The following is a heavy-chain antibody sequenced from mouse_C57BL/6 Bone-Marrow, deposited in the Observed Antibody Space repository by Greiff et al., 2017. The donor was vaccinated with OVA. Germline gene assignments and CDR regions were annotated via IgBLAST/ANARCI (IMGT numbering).Heavy chain of an antibody. J-gene: IGHJ4*01. D-gene: IGHD2-10*01. CDR2: INPYNGGT. CDR1: GYTFTDYY. Sequence: VQLQQSGPVLVKPGASVKMSCQASGYTFTDYYMNWVKQSHGKSLEWIGVINPYNGGTSYNQKFKGKATLTVDKSSSTAYMELNSLTSEDSAVYYCARYNLLAYAMDYWGQGTSVTVSS. CDR3: ARYNLLAYAMDY. V-gene: IGHV1-19*01.